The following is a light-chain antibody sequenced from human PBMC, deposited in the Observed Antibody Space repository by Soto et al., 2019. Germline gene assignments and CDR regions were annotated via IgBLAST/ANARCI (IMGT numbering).Light chain of an antibody. V-gene: IGKV1-5*01. J-gene: IGKJ1*01. Sequence: DIQMTQSPSTLSASVGDRVTITCRARQSISIWLAWYQQKPGKAPKLLIYDASILESGVASRFSGSGSGTEFTLIISGLQPDDSATYYCQQYTNTNNPWMFGQGTKVDIK. CDR3: QQYTNTNNPWM. CDR2: DAS. CDR1: QSISIW.